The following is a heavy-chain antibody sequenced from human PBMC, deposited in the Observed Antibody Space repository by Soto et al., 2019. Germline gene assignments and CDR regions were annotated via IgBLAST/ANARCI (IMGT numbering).Heavy chain of an antibody. Sequence: QVRLQESGPGLVKPSETLSLTCTVSGGTISTYYWNWIRQPPGKGLEWIGYIYYSGSTNYNPSLRGRAILSVDTSKTWFSLRLDSVTAADKSVYYCARGSAVPTVRWLDVWGKGTKVTVSS. CDR2: IYYSGST. CDR1: GGTISTYY. J-gene: IGHJ6*04. CDR3: ARGSAVPTVRWLDV. V-gene: IGHV4-59*01. D-gene: IGHD4-4*01.